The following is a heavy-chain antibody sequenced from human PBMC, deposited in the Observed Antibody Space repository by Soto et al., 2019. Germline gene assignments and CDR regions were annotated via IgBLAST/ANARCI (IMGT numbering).Heavy chain of an antibody. CDR1: GGTFSPYT. D-gene: IGHD3-10*01. V-gene: IGHV1-69*08. CDR3: TRDWEITVSTWSFGGF. Sequence: QVQLVQSGAEVKKPGSSVKVSCKASGGTFSPYTINWVRQAPGQGLEWMGRIIPFHGVTNYAQKFQARVTITADKSTSTAYMELSGLRFEGTAMYYCTRDWEITVSTWSFGGFWGRGTQVTVSS. J-gene: IGHJ4*02. CDR2: IIPFHGVT.